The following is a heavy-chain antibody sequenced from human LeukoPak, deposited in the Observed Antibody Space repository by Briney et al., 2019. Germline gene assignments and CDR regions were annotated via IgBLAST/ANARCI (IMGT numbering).Heavy chain of an antibody. CDR3: ARDKGTVATYYYYYMDV. CDR2: ISAHNGNT. CDR1: GYTFTSYG. V-gene: IGHV1-18*01. Sequence: GASVKVSCKASGYTFTSYGISWVRQAPGQGLEWMGWISAHNGNTNYGEKVQGKVTMTTDTSTSTAYMELRSLRSDDTAVYYSARDKGTVATYYYYYMDVWGKGTTVTVSS. D-gene: IGHD6-19*01. J-gene: IGHJ6*03.